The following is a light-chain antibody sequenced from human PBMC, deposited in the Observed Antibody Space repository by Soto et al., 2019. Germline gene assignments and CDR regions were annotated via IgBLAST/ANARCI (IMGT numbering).Light chain of an antibody. Sequence: DIQMTQSPSSLSASVGDRVTITCRASQDINNFLAWFQQKPGKAPKTLIYGASSLHSGVPSRFSGSGSGTDFTLTISSLQPDDFATYYCQHYNSYSEAFGQGTKVDIK. CDR1: QDINNF. V-gene: IGKV1-16*01. CDR2: GAS. J-gene: IGKJ1*01. CDR3: QHYNSYSEA.